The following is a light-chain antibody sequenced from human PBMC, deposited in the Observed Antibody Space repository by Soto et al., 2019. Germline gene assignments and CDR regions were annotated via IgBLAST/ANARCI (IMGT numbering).Light chain of an antibody. V-gene: IGLV2-14*01. CDR3: SSSTSSSTQV. J-gene: IGLJ2*01. Sequence: QSALTQPASVSGSPGQSITISCTGTSTDVGGYNYVSWYQQHPGKAPKLMIYEVSNRPSGVSNRFSGSKSGNTASLTISGLQAEDEADYYCSSSTSSSTQVFGGGTKVTVL. CDR2: EVS. CDR1: STDVGGYNY.